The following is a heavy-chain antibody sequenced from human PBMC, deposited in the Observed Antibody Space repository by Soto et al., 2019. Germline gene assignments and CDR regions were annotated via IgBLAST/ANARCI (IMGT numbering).Heavy chain of an antibody. Sequence: QVQLVQSGAEVKKPGASMKVSCKASGYIFANHYIHWVRQAPGQGLEWMGIINPSGGSTNYLQKFQGRVNMTGDTSTSTVYIELSSLRSEGTAVYFCARADYYDGSGFYYDYWGQGTLVTVSS. D-gene: IGHD3-22*01. CDR1: GYIFANHY. CDR3: ARADYYDGSGFYYDY. CDR2: INPSGGST. V-gene: IGHV1-46*01. J-gene: IGHJ4*02.